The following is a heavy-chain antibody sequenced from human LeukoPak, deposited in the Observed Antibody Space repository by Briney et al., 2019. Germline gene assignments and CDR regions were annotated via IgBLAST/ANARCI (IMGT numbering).Heavy chain of an antibody. V-gene: IGHV1-8*01. CDR2: MNPNSGNT. J-gene: IGHJ4*02. CDR1: GYTFTSYD. D-gene: IGHD6-6*01. CDR3: ARVGIAARTDFDY. Sequence: AASVTVSCKASGYTFTSYDINWVRQAAGQGLEWMGWMNPNSGNTGYAQKFQGRVTMTRNTSISTAYMELSSLRSEDTAVYYCARVGIAARTDFDYWGQGTLVTVSS.